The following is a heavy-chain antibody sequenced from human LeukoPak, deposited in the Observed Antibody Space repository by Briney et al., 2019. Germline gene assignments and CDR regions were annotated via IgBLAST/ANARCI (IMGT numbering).Heavy chain of an antibody. V-gene: IGHV4-59*08. Sequence: SETLSLTCIVSGGSISTYSWNWIRQSPWRGLEWVGYRSHSGTTSYISSLRSRVTISIDTSKNQLSLKLTSVTAADTAVYYCARWDDSAWAFGSWGPGTLVTVSS. CDR1: GGSISTYS. D-gene: IGHD6-19*01. J-gene: IGHJ4*02. CDR3: ARWDDSAWAFGS. CDR2: RSHSGTT.